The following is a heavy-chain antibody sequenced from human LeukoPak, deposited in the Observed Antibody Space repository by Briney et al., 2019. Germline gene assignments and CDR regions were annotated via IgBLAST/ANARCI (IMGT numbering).Heavy chain of an antibody. D-gene: IGHD3-16*01. CDR3: AKISRIWEGVNQTPD. Sequence: PGGSLRLSCAASGFTFSSYSMNWVRQAPGKGLEWVSYISSSSSTIYYADSVKGRFTISRDNAKNSLYLQMNSLRAEDTAVYYCAKISRIWEGVNQTPDWGQGTLVTVSS. V-gene: IGHV3-48*01. J-gene: IGHJ4*02. CDR1: GFTFSSYS. CDR2: ISSSSSTI.